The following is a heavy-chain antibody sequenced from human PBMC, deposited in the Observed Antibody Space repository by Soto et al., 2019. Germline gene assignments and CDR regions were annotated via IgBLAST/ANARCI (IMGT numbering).Heavy chain of an antibody. CDR3: ARQGDYGDYVWFDP. Sequence: SETLSLTCTVSGGSISSSSYYWGWIRQPPGKGLEWIGSIYYSGSTYYNPSLKSRVTISVDTSKNQFSLKLSSVTAADTAVYYCARQGDYGDYVWFDPWGQGTLVTVSS. V-gene: IGHV4-39*01. CDR2: IYYSGST. CDR1: GGSISSSSYY. J-gene: IGHJ5*02. D-gene: IGHD4-17*01.